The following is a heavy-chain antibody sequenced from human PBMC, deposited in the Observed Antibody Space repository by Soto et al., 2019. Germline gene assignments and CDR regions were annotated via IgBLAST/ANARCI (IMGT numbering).Heavy chain of an antibody. V-gene: IGHV3-30-3*01. CDR3: ARESIAVKYYDSSGYFDY. J-gene: IGHJ4*02. CDR1: GFTFSSYA. CDR2: ISYDGSNK. D-gene: IGHD3-22*01. Sequence: QVQLVESGGGVVQPGRSLRLSCAASGFTFSSYAMHWVRQAPGKGLEWVAVISYDGSNKYYADSVKGRFTISRDNSKNTLYLQMNSLRAEDTAVYYCARESIAVKYYDSSGYFDYWGQGTLVTVSS.